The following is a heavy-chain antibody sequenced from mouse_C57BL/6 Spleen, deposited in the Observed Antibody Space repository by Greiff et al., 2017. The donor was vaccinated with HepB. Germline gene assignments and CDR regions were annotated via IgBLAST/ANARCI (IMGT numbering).Heavy chain of an antibody. CDR3: ASVAVVSYYYAMDY. V-gene: IGHV1-72*01. J-gene: IGHJ4*01. CDR2: IDPNSGGT. D-gene: IGHD1-1*01. Sequence: QVQLQQSGAELVKPGASVKLSCKASGYTFTSYWMHWVKQRPGRGLEWIGRIDPNSGGTKYNEKFKSKARLTVDKPAITAYIQLSSLTSEDSAVYYCASVAVVSYYYAMDYWGQGASVTVSS. CDR1: GYTFTSYW.